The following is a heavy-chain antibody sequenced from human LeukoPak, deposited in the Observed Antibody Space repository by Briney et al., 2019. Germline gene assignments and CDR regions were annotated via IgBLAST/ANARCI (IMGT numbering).Heavy chain of an antibody. Sequence: KPSETLSLTCTVSGGSISSYYWSWIRQPPGKGLEWIGYIFYSGSTNYNPSLKSRVTISVDTSKNQFSLKLSSVTAADTAVYYCARGGPTFFGYWGQGTLVTVSS. J-gene: IGHJ4*02. D-gene: IGHD3-10*01. CDR2: IFYSGST. CDR1: GGSISSYY. CDR3: ARGGPTFFGY. V-gene: IGHV4-59*01.